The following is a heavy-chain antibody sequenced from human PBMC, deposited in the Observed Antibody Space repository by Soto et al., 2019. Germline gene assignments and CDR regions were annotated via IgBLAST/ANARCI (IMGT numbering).Heavy chain of an antibody. CDR1: DYSISSGYY. CDR3: ARGLEYYGMDV. J-gene: IGHJ6*02. D-gene: IGHD3-3*01. V-gene: IGHV4-38-2*01. Sequence: SETLSLTCAVSDYSISSGYYWGWIRQPPGKGLEWIGIIYHSGSTYYNPSLRSRVSISLDTSKNQSSLKLSSVTAADTAMYYCARGLEYYGMDVWGQGTTVTVSS. CDR2: IYHSGST.